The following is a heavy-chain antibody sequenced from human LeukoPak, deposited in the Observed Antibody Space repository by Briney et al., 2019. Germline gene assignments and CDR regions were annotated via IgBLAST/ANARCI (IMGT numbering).Heavy chain of an antibody. V-gene: IGHV3-11*04. CDR3: ARRSGYYLDY. CDR2: ISGSADSI. CDR1: GFTFSDYY. D-gene: IGHD3-22*01. J-gene: IGHJ4*02. Sequence: PGGSLRLSCAASGFTFSDYYMTWIRQAPGKGLEWLPYISGSADSIYYADSVKGRFTISRDSAKNSLYLQMNSLRAEDTAVYYCARRSGYYLDYWGQGTLVTVSS.